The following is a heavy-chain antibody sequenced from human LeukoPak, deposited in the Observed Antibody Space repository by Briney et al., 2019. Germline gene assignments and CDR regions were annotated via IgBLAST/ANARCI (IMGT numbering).Heavy chain of an antibody. CDR1: GFTFSSYS. J-gene: IGHJ4*02. D-gene: IGHD7-27*01. CDR3: APNGGYEND. Sequence: GGSLRLSCAASGFTFSSYSMNWVRQAPGKGLEWVSYISSSSSTIYYADSVKGRFTISRDNAKTSLYLQMNSLRAEDTAVYYCAPNGGYENDWGQGTLVTVSS. CDR2: ISSSSSTI. V-gene: IGHV3-48*04.